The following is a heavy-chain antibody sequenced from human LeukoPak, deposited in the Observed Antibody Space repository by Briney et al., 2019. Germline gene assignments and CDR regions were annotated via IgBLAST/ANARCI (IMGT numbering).Heavy chain of an antibody. Sequence: ASVKVSCKASGYTFTSYDFNWVRQATGQRPEWMGWMSPNSGDTGYAQKYQDRVTMTRNTSISTAYMELSSLRSDDTAVYYCARGPPNWGYDYWGPGTLVTVSS. D-gene: IGHD7-27*01. CDR2: MSPNSGDT. CDR3: ARGPPNWGYDY. J-gene: IGHJ4*02. CDR1: GYTFTSYD. V-gene: IGHV1-8*01.